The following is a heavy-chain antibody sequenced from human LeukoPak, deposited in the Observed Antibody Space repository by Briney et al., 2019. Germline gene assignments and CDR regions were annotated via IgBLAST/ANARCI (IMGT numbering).Heavy chain of an antibody. CDR3: ARGPGIGQPLDY. V-gene: IGHV4-31*03. Sequence: SQTLSLTCTVSGGSISSGGYYWSWIRQHPGTGLEWIGYVYYSGSTYYNPSLKSRVTISVDTSKNQFTLKLSSVTAADTAVYYCARGPGIGQPLDYWGQGTLVTVSS. J-gene: IGHJ4*02. CDR1: GGSISSGGYY. CDR2: VYYSGST. D-gene: IGHD3-10*01.